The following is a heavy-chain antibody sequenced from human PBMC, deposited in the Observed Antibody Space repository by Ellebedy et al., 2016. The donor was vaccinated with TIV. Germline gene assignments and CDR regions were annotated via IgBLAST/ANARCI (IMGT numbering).Heavy chain of an antibody. CDR2: VIPVFFTA. CDR3: ARGRTGVDSYGYPLFDY. V-gene: IGHV1-69*13. Sequence: SAKVSCKASGGTFSSYAVTWVRQAPGQGLEWMGGVIPVFFTAKYAQKFQGRVTITADESTSTAYMELSSLRPDDTAVYYCARGRTGVDSYGYPLFDYWGQGTLVTVSS. D-gene: IGHD5-18*01. J-gene: IGHJ4*02. CDR1: GGTFSSYA.